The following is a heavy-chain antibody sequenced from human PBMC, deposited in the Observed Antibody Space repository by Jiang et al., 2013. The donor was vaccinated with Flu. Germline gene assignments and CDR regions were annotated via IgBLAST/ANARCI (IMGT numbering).Heavy chain of an antibody. CDR3: ARQPEYSSSY. V-gene: IGHV4-39*07. CDR2: IYYSGST. D-gene: IGHD6-6*01. CDR1: GGSISSSSYY. J-gene: IGHJ4*02. Sequence: GSGLVKPSETLSLTCTVSGGSISSSSYYWGWIRQPPGKGLEWIGSIYYSGSTYYNPSLKSRVTISVDTSKNQFSLKLSSVTAADTAVYYCARQPEYSSSYWGQGTLVTVSS.